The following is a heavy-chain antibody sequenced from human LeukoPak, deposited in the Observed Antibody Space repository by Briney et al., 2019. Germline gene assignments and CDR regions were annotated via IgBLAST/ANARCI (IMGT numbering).Heavy chain of an antibody. CDR1: GFTFSSYS. D-gene: IGHD1-1*01. V-gene: IGHV3-21*01. CDR3: ARASIEGEGTN. J-gene: IGHJ4*02. CDR2: ISSSSSYI. Sequence: GGSLRLSCAASGFTFSSYSMNWVRQAPGKGLEWVSSISSSSSYIYYADSVKGRFTISRDNAKNSLYLQMNSLRAEDTAVYYCARASIEGEGTNWGQGTLVTVSS.